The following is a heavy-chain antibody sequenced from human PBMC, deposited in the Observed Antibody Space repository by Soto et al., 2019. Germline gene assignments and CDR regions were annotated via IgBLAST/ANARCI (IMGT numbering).Heavy chain of an antibody. Sequence: DVQLLESGGGLVQPGGSLRLSCAASGFDFRAYAMSWDRQTPGKGLEWVSGLSGRGDTTEYADSVKGRFTISRDNSKNTLYLQMHGLRVEDTAVYYCAKDIGAAGVFHYWGQGTLGTVSS. CDR1: GFDFRAYA. J-gene: IGHJ4*02. CDR3: AKDIGAAGVFHY. V-gene: IGHV3-23*01. CDR2: LSGRGDTT. D-gene: IGHD6-13*01.